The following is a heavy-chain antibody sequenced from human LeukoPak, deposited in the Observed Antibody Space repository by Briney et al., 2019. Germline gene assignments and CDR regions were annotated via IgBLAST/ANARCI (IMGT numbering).Heavy chain of an antibody. D-gene: IGHD6-19*01. V-gene: IGHV4-61*02. CDR3: ARDAAPRYSSGWYWFDP. CDR2: IYTSGST. Sequence: PSETLSLTCTVSGGSISSGSYYWSWIRQPAGKGLEWIGRIYTSGSTNYNPSLKSRVTISVDTSKNQFSLKLSSVTAAVTAVYYCARDAAPRYSSGWYWFDPWGQGTLVTVSS. J-gene: IGHJ5*02. CDR1: GGSISSGSYY.